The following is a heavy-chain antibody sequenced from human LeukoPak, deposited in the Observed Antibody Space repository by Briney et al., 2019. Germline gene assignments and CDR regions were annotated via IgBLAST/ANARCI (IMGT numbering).Heavy chain of an antibody. D-gene: IGHD3-10*01. CDR2: IYTSGST. CDR3: ATSTYGSGSYYYYYYGMDV. Sequence: PSETLSLTCTVSGGSISSYYWSWIRQPAGKGLEWIGRIYTSGSTNYNPSLKSRVTMSVETSKNQFSLKLSSVTAADTAVYYCATSTYGSGSYYYYYYGMDVWGQGTTVTVSS. V-gene: IGHV4-4*07. CDR1: GGSISSYY. J-gene: IGHJ6*02.